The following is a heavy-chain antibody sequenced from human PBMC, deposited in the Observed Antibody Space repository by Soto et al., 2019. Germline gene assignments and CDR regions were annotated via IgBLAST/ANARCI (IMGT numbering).Heavy chain of an antibody. CDR2: IFSNDEK. Sequence: QVTVKESGPVLVKPTETLTLTCTVSGFSLSNAGLGVSWIRQPPGTALEWLAHIFSNDEKSYSTSLKSRLTISKDTSKSQVVLIMTNMDPVDTATYYCASTYSASWYWYAPWGQGTLVTVSS. J-gene: IGHJ5*02. V-gene: IGHV2-26*04. CDR1: GFSLSNAGLG. CDR3: ASTYSASWYWYAP. D-gene: IGHD6-13*01.